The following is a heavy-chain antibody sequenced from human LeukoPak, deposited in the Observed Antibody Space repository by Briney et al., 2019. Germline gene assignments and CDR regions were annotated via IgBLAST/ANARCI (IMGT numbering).Heavy chain of an antibody. Sequence: GGSLRLSCAASGFTFSSYEMNWVRQAPGKGLEWVSYISSSGSTIYYADSVKGRFTISRDNAKNSLYLQMNSLRAEDTAVYYCAGPIAAAAPFYYYYYMDVWGKGTTVTVSS. CDR1: GFTFSSYE. CDR3: AGPIAAAAPFYYYYYMDV. D-gene: IGHD6-13*01. V-gene: IGHV3-48*03. CDR2: ISSSGSTI. J-gene: IGHJ6*03.